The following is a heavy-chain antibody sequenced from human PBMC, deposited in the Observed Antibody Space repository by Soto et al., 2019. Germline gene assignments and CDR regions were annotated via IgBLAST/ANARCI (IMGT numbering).Heavy chain of an antibody. D-gene: IGHD2-8*02. J-gene: IGHJ2*01. CDR3: AKSSLGSDGTVFQYWFFDL. CDR2: ISYDGGTT. V-gene: IGHV3-30*18. Sequence: QVQLVESGGGVVQPGRSLRLSCVASGFPFTTYGMHWVRQAPGKGLEWVAVISYDGGTTYYADSVKGRFTISRDNSKNTLYLQMNSLRPEDTTVYYCAKSSLGSDGTVFQYWFFDLWGRGTLVSVSS. CDR1: GFPFTTYG.